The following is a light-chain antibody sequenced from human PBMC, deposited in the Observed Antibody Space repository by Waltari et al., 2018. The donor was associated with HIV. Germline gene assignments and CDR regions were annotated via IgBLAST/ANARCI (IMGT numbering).Light chain of an antibody. CDR3: MQALQTPIT. Sequence: DIVMTQSPLSLPVTPGEPASISCRSSQRLLHSNGYSYLDWFLQRPGQSPQLLIYLGSNRASGVTDRFSGSGSGTDFTLKITKVEAEDVGVYYCMQALQTPITVGQGTRLEIK. CDR2: LGS. V-gene: IGKV2-28*01. J-gene: IGKJ5*01. CDR1: QRLLHSNGYSY.